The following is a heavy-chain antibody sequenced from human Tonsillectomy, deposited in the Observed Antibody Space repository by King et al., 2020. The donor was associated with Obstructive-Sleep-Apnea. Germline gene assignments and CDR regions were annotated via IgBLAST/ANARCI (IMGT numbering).Heavy chain of an antibody. D-gene: IGHD6-19*01. CDR3: ARVDGQWLKPKFPFDY. CDR2: INTNTGNP. CDR1: GYTFTSYA. V-gene: IGHV7-4-1*02. J-gene: IGHJ4*02. Sequence: QLVQSGSELKKPGASVKVSCKASGYTFTSYAMNWVRQAPGQGLEWMGWINTNTGNPTYAQGFTGRFFFSLDTSVSTAYLQTSSLKAEETAVYYCARVDGQWLKPKFPFDYWGQGTLVTVSS.